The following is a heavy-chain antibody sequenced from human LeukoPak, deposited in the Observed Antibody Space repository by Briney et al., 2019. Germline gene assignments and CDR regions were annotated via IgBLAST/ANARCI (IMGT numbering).Heavy chain of an antibody. J-gene: IGHJ4*02. D-gene: IGHD6-13*01. CDR3: AKERIAAAKFDY. Sequence: GGSLRLSCAASGFTFSSYGVHWVRQAPGKGLEWVAVISYDGSNKYYADSVKGRFTISRDNSKNTLYLQMNSLRAGDTAVYYCAKERIAAAKFDYWGQGTLVTVSS. CDR2: ISYDGSNK. CDR1: GFTFSSYG. V-gene: IGHV3-30*18.